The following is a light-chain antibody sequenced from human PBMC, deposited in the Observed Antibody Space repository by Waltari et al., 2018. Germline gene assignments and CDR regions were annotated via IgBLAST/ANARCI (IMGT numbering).Light chain of an antibody. J-gene: IGKJ1*01. CDR3: QQTSSFPRT. CDR2: AAA. CDR1: QGIANW. V-gene: IGKV1-12*01. Sequence: DILITQSPSSVPASVGDTITITCRASQGIANWIAGYQQKPGKAPQLLIYAAATLQSGVPSRFSGSGSGTDFTLTISRLQPEDFATYFCQQTSSFPRTFGQGTKVEIK.